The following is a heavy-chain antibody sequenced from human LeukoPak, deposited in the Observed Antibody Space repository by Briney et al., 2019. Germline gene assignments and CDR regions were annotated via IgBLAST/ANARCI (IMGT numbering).Heavy chain of an antibody. CDR1: GYTFTRYD. V-gene: IGHV1-8*01. Sequence: GASVKVSCKASGYTFTRYDINWVRQATGQGLEWMGWMNPNNGNTDYAQKFQGRVTMTRDTSITTAYMEVSSLTSEDTAVYYCARGIAEYYYYYMVVWGKGTTVTVSS. D-gene: IGHD6-13*01. CDR3: ARGIAEYYYYYMVV. J-gene: IGHJ6*03. CDR2: MNPNNGNT.